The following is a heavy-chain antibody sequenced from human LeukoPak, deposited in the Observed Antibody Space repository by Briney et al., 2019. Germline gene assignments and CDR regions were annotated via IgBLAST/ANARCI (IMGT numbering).Heavy chain of an antibody. CDR3: ARHKFDILTVPWFDP. Sequence: PSETLSLTCTVSRGSISSSSYYWGWIRQPPGKGLEWIGSIYYSGSTYYNPSLKSRVTISVDTSKNQFSLKLSSVTAADTAVYYCARHKFDILTVPWFDPWGQGTLVTVSS. D-gene: IGHD3-9*01. V-gene: IGHV4-39*01. J-gene: IGHJ5*02. CDR1: RGSISSSSYY. CDR2: IYYSGST.